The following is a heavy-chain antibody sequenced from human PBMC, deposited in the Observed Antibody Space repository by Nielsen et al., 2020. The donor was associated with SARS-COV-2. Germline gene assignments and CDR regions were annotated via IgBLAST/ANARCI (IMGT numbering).Heavy chain of an antibody. CDR3: ARVHRGITMIVADHSYFDY. CDR1: GFTFSSYA. D-gene: IGHD3-22*01. V-gene: IGHV3-30-3*01. Sequence: GESLKISCAASGFTFSSYAMHWVRQAPGKGLEWVAVISYDGSNKYYADSVKGRFTISRDNSKNTLYLQMNSLRAEDTAVYYCARVHRGITMIVADHSYFDYWGQGTLVTVSS. CDR2: ISYDGSNK. J-gene: IGHJ4*02.